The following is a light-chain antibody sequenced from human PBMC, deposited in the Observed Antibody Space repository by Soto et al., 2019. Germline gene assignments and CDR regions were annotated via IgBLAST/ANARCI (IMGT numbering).Light chain of an antibody. V-gene: IGKV3-11*01. Sequence: EIVLTQSPATLSLSPGERATLSCRASQSVSSYLAWYQQKPGQAPRLLIYDASNRATGIPARFSGSGSGTDFTLTITRLEPEDSAVYFCQQYGGSFPWAFGQGTKVDIK. CDR1: QSVSSY. J-gene: IGKJ2*01. CDR2: DAS. CDR3: QQYGGSFPWA.